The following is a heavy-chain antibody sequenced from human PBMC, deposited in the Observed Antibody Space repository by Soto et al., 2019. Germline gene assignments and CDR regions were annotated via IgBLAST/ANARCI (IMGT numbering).Heavy chain of an antibody. V-gene: IGHV3-53*01. CDR2: IYSGGST. Sequence: GGSLRLSCAASGFTVSSNYMSWVRQAPGKGLEWVSVIYSGGSTYYADSVKGRFTISRDNSKNTLYLQMNSLRAEDTAVYYCARDKRGYCSSNSCFDAFDIWGQGTLVTVSS. CDR1: GFTVSSNY. D-gene: IGHD2-2*01. J-gene: IGHJ3*02. CDR3: ARDKRGYCSSNSCFDAFDI.